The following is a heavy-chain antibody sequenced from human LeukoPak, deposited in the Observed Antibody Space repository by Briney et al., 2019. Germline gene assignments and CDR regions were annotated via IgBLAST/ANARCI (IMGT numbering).Heavy chain of an antibody. V-gene: IGHV4-59*11. D-gene: IGHD1-7*01. CDR2: IYYSGST. J-gene: IGHJ4*02. Sequence: SETLSLTCTVSGGSISSHYWSWIRQPPGKGLEWIEYIYYSGSTNYNPSLKSRVTISVDTSKNQFSLKLSSVTAADTAVYYCAHLITGTTLAFDYWGQGTLVTVSS. CDR1: GGSISSHY. CDR3: AHLITGTTLAFDY.